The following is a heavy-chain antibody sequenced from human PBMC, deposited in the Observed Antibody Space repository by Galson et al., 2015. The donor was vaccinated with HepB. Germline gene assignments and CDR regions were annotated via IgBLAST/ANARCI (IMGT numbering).Heavy chain of an antibody. CDR2: ISYDGSNK. V-gene: IGHV3-30*18. Sequence: SLRLSCAASGFTFSSYGMHWVRQAPGKGLEWVAVISYDGSNKYYADSVKGRFTISRDNSKNTLYLQMNSLRAEDTAVYYCAKDLRRDGYNWRGVAFDIWGQGTMVTVSS. CDR1: GFTFSSYG. CDR3: AKDLRRDGYNWRGVAFDI. J-gene: IGHJ3*02. D-gene: IGHD5-24*01.